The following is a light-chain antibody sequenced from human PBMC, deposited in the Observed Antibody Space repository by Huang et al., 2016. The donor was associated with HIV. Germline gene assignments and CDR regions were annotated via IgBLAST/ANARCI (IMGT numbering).Light chain of an antibody. CDR3: QQYDTSPWT. Sequence: ENVLTQSPGPLSLSPGERATLSCRASQSVNNNYLAWYRQKPGRAPRLLIYDATSRATGIPDRFSGSGSGTDFTLTISRLEPEDSALYYCQQYDTSPWTFGQGTKVEI. V-gene: IGKV3-20*01. CDR1: QSVNNNY. CDR2: DAT. J-gene: IGKJ1*01.